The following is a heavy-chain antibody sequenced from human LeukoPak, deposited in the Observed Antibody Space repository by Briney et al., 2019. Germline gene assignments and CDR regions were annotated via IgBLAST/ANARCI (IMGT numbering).Heavy chain of an antibody. CDR2: IYYSART. CDR3: ARVRFLERLPDY. CDR1: GGSISSGDSY. V-gene: IGHV4-30-4*08. J-gene: IGHJ4*02. D-gene: IGHD3-3*01. Sequence: SETLSLTCTVSGGSISSGDSYWSWIRQTPGKGREGIWYIYYSARTYYNPSLKSRVTISVDTSKNQFSLKLSSVTAADPAVYYCARVRFLERLPDYWGQGTLVTVSS.